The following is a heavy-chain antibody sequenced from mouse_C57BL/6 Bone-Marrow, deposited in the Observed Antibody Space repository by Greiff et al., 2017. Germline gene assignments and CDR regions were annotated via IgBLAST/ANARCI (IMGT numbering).Heavy chain of an antibody. CDR1: GYTFTSYD. CDR3: ARRYYGSSFAMDY. Sequence: VQLQQSGPELVKPGASVKLSCKASGYTFTSYDINWVKQRPGQGLEWIGWIYPRDGSTKYNEKFKGKATLTVDTSSSTAYMELHSLTSEDSAVYFCARRYYGSSFAMDYWGQGTSVTVSS. D-gene: IGHD1-1*01. V-gene: IGHV1-85*01. CDR2: IYPRDGST. J-gene: IGHJ4*01.